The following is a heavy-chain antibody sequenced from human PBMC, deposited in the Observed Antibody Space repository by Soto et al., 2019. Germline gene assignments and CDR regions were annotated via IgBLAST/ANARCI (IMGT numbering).Heavy chain of an antibody. CDR2: INSGSTM. CDR1: GFTFSDYY. Sequence: QVQLVESGGGLVKPGGSLRLSCAASGFTFSDYYMTWVRQAPGKGLEWVSHINSGSTMYYADSVKGRFTISRDNAKNSLYLQMNSLRAEDTAVYYCARDLEYSSSSRLYYYYGMDVWGQRTTVTVS. V-gene: IGHV3-11*04. CDR3: ARDLEYSSSSRLYYYYGMDV. D-gene: IGHD6-6*01. J-gene: IGHJ6*02.